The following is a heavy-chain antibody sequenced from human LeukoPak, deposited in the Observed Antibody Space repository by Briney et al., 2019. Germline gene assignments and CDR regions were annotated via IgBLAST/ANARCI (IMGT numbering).Heavy chain of an antibody. D-gene: IGHD2-21*01. J-gene: IGHJ4*02. CDR2: IYYSGST. V-gene: IGHV4-59*01. CDR1: GGSISSYY. CDR3: GRGPLGPSIPLDY. Sequence: PSETLSLTCTVSGGSISSYYWSWIRQPPGEGLEWIGYIYYSGSTNYNPSLKSRVTMSVDTSKNQFSLKLSSVTAADTAVYYCGRGPLGPSIPLDYWGQGTLVTVSS.